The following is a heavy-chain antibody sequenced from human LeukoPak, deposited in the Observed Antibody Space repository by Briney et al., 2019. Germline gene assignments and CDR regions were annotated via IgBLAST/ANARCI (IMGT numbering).Heavy chain of an antibody. CDR2: ISSSSSYI. J-gene: IGHJ4*02. Sequence: PGGSLRLSCAASGFTFSSYSMNWVRQAPGKGLEWVSSISSSSSYICYADSVKGRFTISRDNAKNSLYLQMNSLRAEDTAVYYCARRTVVAATRVIDYWGQGTLVTVSS. CDR1: GFTFSSYS. V-gene: IGHV3-21*01. CDR3: ARRTVVAATRVIDY. D-gene: IGHD2-15*01.